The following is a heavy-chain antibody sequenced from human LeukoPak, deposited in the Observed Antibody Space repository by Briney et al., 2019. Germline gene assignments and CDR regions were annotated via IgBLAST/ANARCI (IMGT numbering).Heavy chain of an antibody. V-gene: IGHV3-11*05. CDR1: GFTSSDYY. Sequence: GGSLRLSCAASGFTSSDYYMTWIRQAPGKGLEWVSYISSSSSYTEYADSVKGRFTISRDNSKNTVDLLMNSLRAEDTAIYYCARDVPYYYDSSGYYSPFDCWGQGTLVTVSS. CDR3: ARDVPYYYDSSGYYSPFDC. D-gene: IGHD3-22*01. CDR2: ISSSSSYT. J-gene: IGHJ4*02.